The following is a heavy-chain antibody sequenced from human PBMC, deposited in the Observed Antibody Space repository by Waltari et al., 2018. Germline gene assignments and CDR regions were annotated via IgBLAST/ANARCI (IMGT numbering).Heavy chain of an antibody. Sequence: VQLLESGGGLMQRGRSLRLSCTASGFVVQSNYINWVRQAPGRGLEWVSIIYSGGATNHAASVKGRFTISRDDSKNTVYLQMDSLRVEDTAVYYCARDSPLPYDFENWGQGTLVTVSS. D-gene: IGHD3-3*01. V-gene: IGHV3-53*01. J-gene: IGHJ4*02. CDR3: ARDSPLPYDFEN. CDR1: GFVVQSNY. CDR2: IYSGGAT.